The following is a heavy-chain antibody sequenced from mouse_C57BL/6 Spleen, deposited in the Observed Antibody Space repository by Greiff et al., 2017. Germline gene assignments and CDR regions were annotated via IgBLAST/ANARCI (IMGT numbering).Heavy chain of an antibody. D-gene: IGHD1-3*01. CDR3: ARRGSSYAMDY. V-gene: IGHV2-9-1*01. J-gene: IGHJ4*01. CDR2: IWPGGGA. CDR1: GFSLTSYA. Sequence: VMLVESGPGLVAPSQSLSITCTVSGFSLTSYAISWVRQPPGKGLEWLGVIWPGGGANYNSALKPRLSISKDNAKSQVFLKMNSLNTDDTARYYCARRGSSYAMDYWGQGTSVTVSS.